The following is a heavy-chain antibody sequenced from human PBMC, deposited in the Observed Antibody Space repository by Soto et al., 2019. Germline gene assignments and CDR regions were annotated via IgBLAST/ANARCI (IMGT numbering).Heavy chain of an antibody. J-gene: IGHJ5*02. CDR2: IYTSGST. Sequence: SETLSLTCTVSGGSISSYYWSWIRQPAGKGLEWIGRIYTSGSTNYNPSLKSRVTMSVDTSKNQFSLKLSSVTAANTAVYYCARDVKSLWFGEYYNWFDPWGQGTLVTAPQ. CDR1: GGSISSYY. CDR3: ARDVKSLWFGEYYNWFDP. V-gene: IGHV4-4*07. D-gene: IGHD3-10*01.